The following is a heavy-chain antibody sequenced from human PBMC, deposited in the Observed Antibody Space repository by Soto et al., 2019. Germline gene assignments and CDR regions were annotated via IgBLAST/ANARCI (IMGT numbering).Heavy chain of an antibody. CDR3: AASRKGGWTYDY. CDR1: GDSISSGAYY. V-gene: IGHV4-31*03. D-gene: IGHD6-19*01. Sequence: QVQLQESGPGLVTPSQTLSLSCTVSGDSISSGAYYWSWVRQFPGKGLEWIGYVHYSGNTFYTPSLKSRLSLSLDTSQNQFSLNLNSVTAADTAVYYCAASRKGGWTYDYWGQGTLVTVAS. CDR2: VHYSGNT. J-gene: IGHJ4*02.